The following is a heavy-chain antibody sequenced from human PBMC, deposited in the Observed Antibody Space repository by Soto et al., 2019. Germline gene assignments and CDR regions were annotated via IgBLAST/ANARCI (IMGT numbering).Heavy chain of an antibody. CDR1: GDSINSSHC. J-gene: IGHJ6*02. D-gene: IGHD3-10*01. CDR2: ISHSGST. CDR3: AREVGAYYYGSGSSNDYYYYGMDV. V-gene: IGHV4-4*02. Sequence: SETLSLTCAVSGDSINSSHCFTWFLQPPWKGLEWIGQISHSGSTNYNPSLTSRVNKSVDKSKNHFSLKLSSVTAADTAVYYCAREVGAYYYGSGSSNDYYYYGMDVWGQGTTVTVSS.